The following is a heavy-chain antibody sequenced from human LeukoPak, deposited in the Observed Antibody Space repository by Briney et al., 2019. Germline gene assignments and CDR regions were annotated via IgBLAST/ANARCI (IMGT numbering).Heavy chain of an antibody. Sequence: ASVKLSCKASGCTFSSYAISWVRQAPGQGLEWMGRIIPILGIANNAQKFKGRVETTADKSTSTAYMELSSLKSEDTAVYYCATVRWYCSGGSCYKPSGYYFDCWGQGTLVTVPS. J-gene: IGHJ4*02. D-gene: IGHD2-15*01. CDR1: GCTFSSYA. V-gene: IGHV1-69*04. CDR2: IIPILGIA. CDR3: ATVRWYCSGGSCYKPSGYYFDC.